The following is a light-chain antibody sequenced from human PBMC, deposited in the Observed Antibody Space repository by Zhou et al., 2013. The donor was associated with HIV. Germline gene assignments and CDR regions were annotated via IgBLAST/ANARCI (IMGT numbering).Light chain of an antibody. CDR1: STNIGNNY. Sequence: QSVLTQPPSLSAAPGQKVTISCSGRSTNIGNNYVSWYQQLPGTAPKLLIYDNNKRPSGIPDRFSGSKSGTSATLGITGLQTGDEADYYSGTWDSSLSGYWVFGGGTKLTVL. J-gene: IGLJ3*02. CDR3: GTWDSSLSGYWV. V-gene: IGLV1-51*01. CDR2: DNN.